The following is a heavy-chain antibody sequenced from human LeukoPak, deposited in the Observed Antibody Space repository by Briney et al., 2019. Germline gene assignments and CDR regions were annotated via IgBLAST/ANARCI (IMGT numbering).Heavy chain of an antibody. D-gene: IGHD6-6*01. Sequence: SGGSLRLSCVASGFTFSTYNMNWVRQAPGKGLEWVSYISSDGSNIIYADSVKGRFTISRDNFRNSLFLQMNSLRAEDTAVYYCARRIAALSRAPDYWGQGTLVTVSS. CDR2: ISSDGSNI. V-gene: IGHV3-48*04. CDR3: ARRIAALSRAPDY. CDR1: GFTFSTYN. J-gene: IGHJ4*02.